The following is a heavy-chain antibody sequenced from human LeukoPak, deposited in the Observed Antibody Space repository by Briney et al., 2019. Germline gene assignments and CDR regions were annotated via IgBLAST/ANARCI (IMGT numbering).Heavy chain of an antibody. CDR3: AKLRGEGSSSGGIDP. Sequence: PGGSLRLSCAASGFTFHHYSMHWVRQPPGKGLEWVSLISWDGGITYYADSVKGRFTISRDNSKNTLYLQMNSLRAEDTAVYYCAKLRGEGSSSGGIDPWGQGTLVTVSS. CDR2: ISWDGGIT. D-gene: IGHD6-13*01. CDR1: GFTFHHYS. J-gene: IGHJ5*02. V-gene: IGHV3-43*01.